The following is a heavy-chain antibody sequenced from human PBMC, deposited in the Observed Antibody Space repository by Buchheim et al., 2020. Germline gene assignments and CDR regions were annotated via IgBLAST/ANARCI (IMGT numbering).Heavy chain of an antibody. V-gene: IGHV4-34*01. D-gene: IGHD2-21*02. CDR3: ARVCGGDPTGGDWFDP. CDR1: GGSFSGYY. J-gene: IGHJ5*02. CDR2: INHSGST. Sequence: QVQLQQWGAGLLKPSETLSLTCAVYGGSFSGYYWSWIRQPPGKGLEWIGEINHSGSTNYNPSLKSRVTISVDTSKNQFSLKLSSVTAADTAVYYCARVCGGDPTGGDWFDPWGQGTL.